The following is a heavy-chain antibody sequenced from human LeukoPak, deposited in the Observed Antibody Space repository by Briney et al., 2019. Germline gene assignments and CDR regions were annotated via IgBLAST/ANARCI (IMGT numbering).Heavy chain of an antibody. D-gene: IGHD3-22*01. J-gene: IGHJ4*02. CDR3: ARDPYYYDSSGPI. CDR1: GGSISSYY. Sequence: PSETLSLTCTVSGGSISSYYWSWIRQPPGKGLEWIGYIYDSGSTYYNPSLKSRVTISVDTSKNQFSLKLNSVTAADTAVYYCARDPYYYDSSGPIWGQGTLVTVSS. V-gene: IGHV4-59*12. CDR2: IYDSGST.